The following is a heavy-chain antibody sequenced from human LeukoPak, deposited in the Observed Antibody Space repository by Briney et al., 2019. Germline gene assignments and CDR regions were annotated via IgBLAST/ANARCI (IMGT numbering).Heavy chain of an antibody. Sequence: SVKVSCEASGGTLSSYAISWVRQAPGQGREWMGGIIPIFGTANYAQKFQGRVTITADESTSTAYMELSSLRSEDTAVYYFARGYEAAARYIGYWGQGTLVTVSS. D-gene: IGHD6-13*01. CDR2: IIPIFGTA. CDR3: ARGYEAAARYIGY. V-gene: IGHV1-69*13. J-gene: IGHJ4*02. CDR1: GGTLSSYA.